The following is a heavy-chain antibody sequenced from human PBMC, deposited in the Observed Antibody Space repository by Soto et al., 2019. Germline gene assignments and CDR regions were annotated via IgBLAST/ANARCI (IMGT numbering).Heavy chain of an antibody. D-gene: IGHD3-3*01. V-gene: IGHV3-72*01. CDR2: ARNKVNSYTT. CDR3: AKREGTISPGPAPLNWFDP. J-gene: IGHJ5*02. Sequence: PGGSLRLSCAASGFTFSDHYMDWVRQAPGKGLEWVGRARNKVNSYTTAYAASVKGRFTISRDDSKNSLYLQMNSLKAEDTAVYYCAKREGTISPGPAPLNWFDPWGQGTLVTVSS. CDR1: GFTFSDHY.